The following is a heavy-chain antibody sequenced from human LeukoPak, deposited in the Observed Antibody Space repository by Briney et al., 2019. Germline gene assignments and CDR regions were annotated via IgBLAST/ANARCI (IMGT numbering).Heavy chain of an antibody. CDR3: ARESPSVAGNYFDY. CDR2: IYHSGST. CDR1: GGSISSGGYS. Sequence: SETLSLTCAVSGGSISSGGYSWSWIRQPPGKGLEWIGYIYHSGSTYYNPSLKSRVTISVDRSKNQFSLKLSSVTAADTAVYYCARESPSVAGNYFDYWGQGILVTVSS. J-gene: IGHJ4*02. V-gene: IGHV4-30-2*01. D-gene: IGHD6-19*01.